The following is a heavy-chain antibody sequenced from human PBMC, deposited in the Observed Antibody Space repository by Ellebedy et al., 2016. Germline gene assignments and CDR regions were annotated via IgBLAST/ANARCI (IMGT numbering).Heavy chain of an antibody. D-gene: IGHD1-7*01. Sequence: GESLKISXVASGFTLSSYAMSWVRQAPGKGLEWVSGISGSGGSTYYTDSVKGRFTISRDKSKNTLYLQMNSLRAEDTAVYYCARDPGGGLGYNWNYGIVDYWGQGTLVTVSS. CDR2: ISGSGGST. V-gene: IGHV3-23*01. CDR1: GFTLSSYA. J-gene: IGHJ4*02. CDR3: ARDPGGGLGYNWNYGIVDY.